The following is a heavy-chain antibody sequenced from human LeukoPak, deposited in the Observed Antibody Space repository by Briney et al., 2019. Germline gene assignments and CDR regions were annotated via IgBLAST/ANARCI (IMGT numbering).Heavy chain of an antibody. CDR2: ISSRGSTI. D-gene: IGHD3-10*01. J-gene: IGHJ5*02. CDR3: ARDYYGSGSYGP. Sequence: GGSLRLSCAASGFTFSDYYMSWIRQAPGKGLEWVSYISSRGSTIYYAESVKGRFTSSRDNAKNSLYLQISSRRAEDTAVYYCARDYYGSGSYGPWGQGTLVTVSS. CDR1: GFTFSDYY. V-gene: IGHV3-11*04.